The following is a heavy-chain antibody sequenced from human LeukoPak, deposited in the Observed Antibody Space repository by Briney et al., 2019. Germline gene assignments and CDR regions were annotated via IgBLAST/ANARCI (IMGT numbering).Heavy chain of an antibody. Sequence: GRSLRLSCAASGFTFSSYGMHWVRQAPGKGLEWVAVISYDGSNKYYADSVKGRFTISRDNAKNSLYLQMNSLRAEDTAVYYCAREWELLFYFDYWGQGTLVTVSS. CDR1: GFTFSSYG. CDR2: ISYDGSNK. CDR3: AREWELLFYFDY. V-gene: IGHV3-30*03. J-gene: IGHJ4*02. D-gene: IGHD1-26*01.